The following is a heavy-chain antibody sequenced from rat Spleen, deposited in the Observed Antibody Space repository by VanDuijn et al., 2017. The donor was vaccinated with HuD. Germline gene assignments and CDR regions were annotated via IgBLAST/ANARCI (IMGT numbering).Heavy chain of an antibody. CDR2: IIYDGSRT. CDR3: ARRHYGYTDYFDY. Sequence: EVQLVESGGGLVQPGRSMKLSCAASGFTFSDYYMAWVRQAPTKGLEWVATIIYDGSRTYYRDSVKGRFTISRDNAKSTLYLQMDSLRSEDTATYYCARRHYGYTDYFDYWGQGVMVTVSS. J-gene: IGHJ2*01. D-gene: IGHD1-4*01. V-gene: IGHV5-7*01. CDR1: GFTFSDYY.